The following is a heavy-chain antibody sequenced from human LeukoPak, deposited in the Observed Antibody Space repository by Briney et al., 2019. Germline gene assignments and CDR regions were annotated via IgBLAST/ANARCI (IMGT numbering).Heavy chain of an antibody. V-gene: IGHV3-9*01. CDR1: GFTFDDYA. Sequence: GGSLRLSCAASGFTFDDYAMHWVRQAPGKRLEWVSGISWNSGSIGYADSVKGRFTISRDNAKNSLYLQMNRLRAEDTALYYCVSLELPTYWGQGTLVTVSS. J-gene: IGHJ4*02. CDR2: ISWNSGSI. CDR3: VSLELPTY. D-gene: IGHD1-7*01.